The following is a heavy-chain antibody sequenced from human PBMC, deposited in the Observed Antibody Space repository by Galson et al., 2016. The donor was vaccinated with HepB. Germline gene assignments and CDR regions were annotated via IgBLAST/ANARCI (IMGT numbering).Heavy chain of an antibody. J-gene: IGHJ4*02. V-gene: IGHV1-18*04. Sequence: SVKVSCKASGYTFTSYEINWVRQAPGQGLEWMGWISTYNGGTDYAERFQDRLTMTTDTSTGTAYMELRSLTSDDTAVYYCARGAKRTTVTTSMSNFDFWGQGTPVTVSS. CDR3: ARGAKRTTVTTSMSNFDF. CDR2: ISTYNGGT. CDR1: GYTFTSYE. D-gene: IGHD4-17*01.